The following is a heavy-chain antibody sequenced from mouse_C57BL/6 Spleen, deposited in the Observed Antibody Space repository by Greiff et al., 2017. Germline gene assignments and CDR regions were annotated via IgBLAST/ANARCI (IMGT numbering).Heavy chain of an antibody. J-gene: IGHJ4*01. D-gene: IGHD4-1*01. CDR2: IHPNSGST. CDR3: ARKGLTGTGYYAMDY. CDR1: GYTFTSYW. Sequence: QVQLQQPGAELVKPGASVKLSCKASGYTFTSYWMHWVKQRPGQGLEWIGMIHPNSGSTNYNEKFKSKATLTVDKSSSTAYMQLSSLTSEDSAVYYCARKGLTGTGYYAMDYWGQGPSVTVSS. V-gene: IGHV1-64*01.